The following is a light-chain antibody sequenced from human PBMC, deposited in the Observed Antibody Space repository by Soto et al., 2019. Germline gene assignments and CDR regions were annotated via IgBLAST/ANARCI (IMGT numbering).Light chain of an antibody. V-gene: IGKV1-9*01. CDR3: QQLRMYPST. J-gene: IGKJ4*01. CDR2: AAS. Sequence: IQLTQSPSSLSASVGDRVTITCRASQDIAIYLAWYQQKPGEAPKLLIYAASTLYGGVPSRFSGSGSGTDFALTSTRLQDEDFATYSCQQLRMYPSTCGGGTKVEI. CDR1: QDIAIY.